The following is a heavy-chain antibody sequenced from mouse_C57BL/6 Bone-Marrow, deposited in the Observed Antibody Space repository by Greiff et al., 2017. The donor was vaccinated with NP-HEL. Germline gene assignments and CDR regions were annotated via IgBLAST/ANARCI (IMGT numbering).Heavy chain of an antibody. Sequence: EVKLVESGGALVKPGGSLKLSCAASGFTFSSYGMSWVRQTPDKRLEWVATISSGGSYTYYPDSVKGRFTISRDNAKNTLYLQMSSLKSEDTAMYYCATSGSVKGWFAYWGQGTLVTVSA. CDR1: GFTFSSYG. CDR3: ATSGSVKGWFAY. D-gene: IGHD3-2*02. V-gene: IGHV5-6*01. CDR2: ISSGGSYT. J-gene: IGHJ3*01.